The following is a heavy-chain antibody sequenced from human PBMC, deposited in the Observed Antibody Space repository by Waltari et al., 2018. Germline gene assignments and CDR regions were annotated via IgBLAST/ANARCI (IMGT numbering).Heavy chain of an antibody. Sequence: EVQLLESGGGLVQPGGSLRLSCAASGLTFSSSAMSWVRQAPGKGLEWVSAISGSGGSTYYADSVKGRFTISRDNSKNTLYLQMNSLRAEDTAVYYCAKVPANYYDSSGYPPVDYWGQGTLVTVSS. CDR1: GLTFSSSA. J-gene: IGHJ4*02. D-gene: IGHD3-22*01. V-gene: IGHV3-23*01. CDR2: ISGSGGST. CDR3: AKVPANYYDSSGYPPVDY.